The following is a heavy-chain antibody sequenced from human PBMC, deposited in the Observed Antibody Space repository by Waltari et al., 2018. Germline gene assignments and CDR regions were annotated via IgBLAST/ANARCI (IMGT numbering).Heavy chain of an antibody. CDR3: AKDGLGYFDWLQERSPHGDY. Sequence: QVQLVESGGGVVQPGGSLRLSCAASGFTFSSYGMHWVRQAPGKGLGWVAFIRYDGSNKYYADSVKGRFTISRDNSKNTLYLQMNSLRAEDTAVYYCAKDGLGYFDWLQERSPHGDYWGQGTLVTVSS. CDR2: IRYDGSNK. J-gene: IGHJ4*02. CDR1: GFTFSSYG. D-gene: IGHD3-9*01. V-gene: IGHV3-30*02.